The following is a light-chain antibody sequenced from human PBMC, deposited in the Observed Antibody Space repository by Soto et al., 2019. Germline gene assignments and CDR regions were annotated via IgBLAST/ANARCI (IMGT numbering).Light chain of an antibody. CDR1: QSVGSS. CDR2: GAS. J-gene: IGKJ4*01. Sequence: EIVLTQSPGTLSLSPGDRATLSCRASQSVGSSLVWYQQKPGQAPRLLIYGASNRDTGIADRFSASGSGTDFTHTLGRLEPGDFAVYYCQQYGSSPLTFGGGTKVEIK. V-gene: IGKV3-20*01. CDR3: QQYGSSPLT.